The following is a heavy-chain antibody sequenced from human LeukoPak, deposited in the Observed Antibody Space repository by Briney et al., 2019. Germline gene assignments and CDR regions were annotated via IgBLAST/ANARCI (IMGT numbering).Heavy chain of an antibody. V-gene: IGHV3-23*01. CDR1: GFTFSSYA. CDR2: ISGSGGST. J-gene: IGHJ5*02. Sequence: GGSLRLSCAASGFTFSSYAMSWVRQAPGKGLEWVSAISGSGGSTYYADSVKGRFTISRDNSKNTLYLQMNSLRAEDTAVYYCAKPPVYSSSCIPNWFDPWGQGTLVTVSS. D-gene: IGHD6-13*01. CDR3: AKPPVYSSSCIPNWFDP.